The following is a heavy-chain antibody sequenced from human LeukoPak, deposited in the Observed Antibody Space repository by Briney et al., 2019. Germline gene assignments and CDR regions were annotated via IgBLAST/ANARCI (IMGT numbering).Heavy chain of an antibody. J-gene: IGHJ4*02. CDR1: GFTFSSYE. Sequence: GGSLRLSCAASGFTFSSYEMNWVRQAPGKGLEWVSYISSSGSTIYYADSAKGRFTISGDNAKNSLYLQMNSLRAEDTAVYYCARASYSSSWYADYWGQGTLVTVSS. CDR2: ISSSGSTI. D-gene: IGHD6-13*01. CDR3: ARASYSSSWYADY. V-gene: IGHV3-48*03.